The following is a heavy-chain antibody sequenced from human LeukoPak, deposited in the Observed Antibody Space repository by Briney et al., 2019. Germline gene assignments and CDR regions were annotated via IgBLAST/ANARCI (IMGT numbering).Heavy chain of an antibody. Sequence: GASVTVSCKASGGTFSSYAISWVRQAPGQGLEWMGGIIPIFGTANYAQKFQGRVTITADESTSTAYMELSSLRSEDTAVYYCARGPNWNYLHYYYYYMDVWGKGTTVTVSS. D-gene: IGHD1-7*01. CDR1: GGTFSSYA. CDR3: ARGPNWNYLHYYYYYMDV. V-gene: IGHV1-69*13. CDR2: IIPIFGTA. J-gene: IGHJ6*03.